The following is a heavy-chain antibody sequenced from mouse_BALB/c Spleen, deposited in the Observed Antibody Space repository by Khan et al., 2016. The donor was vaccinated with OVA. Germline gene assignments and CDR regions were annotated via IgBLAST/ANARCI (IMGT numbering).Heavy chain of an antibody. J-gene: IGHJ2*01. D-gene: IGHD1-1*01. Sequence: VQLKQSGPELVKPGASVKVSCKASGYSFTDYNMFWVKQSHGKSLEWIGYIDPYNGGTSYNQKFKGKATLTVDKSSSTALMHLSSLTSEESAVFYRSRTEYYGSSYYFDFWGQGTPLPVSS. CDR3: SRTEYYGSSYYFDF. CDR1: GYSFTDYN. V-gene: IGHV1S135*01. CDR2: IDPYNGGT.